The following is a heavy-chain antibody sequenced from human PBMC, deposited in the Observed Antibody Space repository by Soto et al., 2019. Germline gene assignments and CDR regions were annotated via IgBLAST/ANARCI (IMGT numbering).Heavy chain of an antibody. CDR1: GGSIRSSTYY. CDR3: ARHSQPKTRTPPPYDNWFDP. J-gene: IGHJ5*02. V-gene: IGHV4-39*01. Sequence: PSETLSRTCTVSGGSIRSSTYYWGWIRQPPGKGQEWIASIYYSGNTYYSPSLNSRFTISLDTSKNQFSVKLNSVPAADTAVYFCARHSQPKTRTPPPYDNWFDPWGQGTLVTVS. CDR2: IYYSGNT. D-gene: IGHD2-2*01.